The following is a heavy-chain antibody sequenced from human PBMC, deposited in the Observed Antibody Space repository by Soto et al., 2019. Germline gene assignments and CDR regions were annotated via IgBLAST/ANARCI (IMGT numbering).Heavy chain of an antibody. V-gene: IGHV3-9*01. CDR2: ISWNSGDI. Sequence: EVQLVESGGGSVQPGRSLRLSCAASGFSFDAYGMHWVRQGPGKGVEWVSGISWNSGDIYYADSVKGRFTISRDNAKRSLYMQVNSLRTEDTALYYCAKDNNLNRGAPFDYWGQGILVIVSS. CDR3: AKDNNLNRGAPFDY. J-gene: IGHJ4*02. D-gene: IGHD1-20*01. CDR1: GFSFDAYG.